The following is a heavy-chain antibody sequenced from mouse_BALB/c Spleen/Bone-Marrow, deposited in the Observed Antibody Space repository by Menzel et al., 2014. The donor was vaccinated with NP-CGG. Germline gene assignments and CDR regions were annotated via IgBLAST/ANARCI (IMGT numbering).Heavy chain of an antibody. CDR1: GFSLTGYG. CDR2: LWGDGST. V-gene: IGHV2-6-7*01. J-gene: IGHJ4*01. Sequence: VMLVESGPGLVAPSQTLSITCTASGFSLTGYGVNWVRQPPGKGLEWLGLLWGDGSTGYNSALKFGLAITKDNSKSQVVLKMNSLQSDDTARYYCASNGGGAIEYWGEGTSVTVSS. CDR3: ASNGGGAIEY.